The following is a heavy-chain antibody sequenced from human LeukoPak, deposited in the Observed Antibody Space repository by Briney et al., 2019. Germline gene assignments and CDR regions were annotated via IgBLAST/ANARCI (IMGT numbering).Heavy chain of an antibody. D-gene: IGHD2-21*02. J-gene: IGHJ3*02. V-gene: IGHV4-39*01. CDR1: GGSVSSSSYY. CDR3: ARHCGGDCYDIEDSFDI. CDR2: SYYSGST. Sequence: SETLSLTCTVSGGSVSSSSYYWGWIRQPPGKGLEWIGSSYYSGSTYYNPSLKSRVTISVDTSKNQFSLKLSSVTAADTAVYYCARHCGGDCYDIEDSFDIWGQGTMVTVSS.